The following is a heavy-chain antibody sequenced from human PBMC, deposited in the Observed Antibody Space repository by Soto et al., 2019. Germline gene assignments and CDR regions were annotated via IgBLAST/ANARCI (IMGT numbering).Heavy chain of an antibody. CDR2: ISWNSGSI. V-gene: IGHV3-9*01. CDR3: ARGQTSTSLNGFDP. D-gene: IGHD2-2*01. J-gene: IGHJ5*02. Sequence: EVQLVESGGGLVQPGRSLRLSCAASGFTFDDYAMHWVRQAPGKGLEWVSGISWNSGSIAYADSVKGRFTISRDNAKNSLYLQMNGLIPEDTAFYYCARGQTSTSLNGFDPWGQGTLVTVSS. CDR1: GFTFDDYA.